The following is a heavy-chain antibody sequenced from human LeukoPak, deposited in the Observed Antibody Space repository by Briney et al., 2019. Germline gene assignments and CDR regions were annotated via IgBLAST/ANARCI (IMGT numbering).Heavy chain of an antibody. CDR3: ARGPWYSSSWYAY. J-gene: IGHJ4*02. D-gene: IGHD6-13*01. Sequence: SETLSLTCTVSGGSISSSSYYWSWIRQPPGKGLEWIGEINHSGSTNYNPSLKSRVTISVDTSKNQFSLKLSSVTAADTAVYYCARGPWYSSSWYAYWGQGTLVTVSS. CDR2: INHSGST. CDR1: GGSISSSSYY. V-gene: IGHV4-39*07.